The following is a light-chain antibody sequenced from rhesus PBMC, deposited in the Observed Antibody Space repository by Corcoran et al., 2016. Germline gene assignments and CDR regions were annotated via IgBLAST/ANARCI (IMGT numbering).Light chain of an antibody. CDR2: AAS. CDR3: LEDYTTPYS. Sequence: DIQMTQSPSSLSASVGDRVTVTCRARQGINKALRWYQQKPGKAPTLLIYAASSLQTGVSSRFSGSGSGTDYTLTISSLRPENVTTYCCLEDYTTPYSFGQGTKVEL. V-gene: IGKV1-94*01. J-gene: IGKJ2*01. CDR1: QGINKA.